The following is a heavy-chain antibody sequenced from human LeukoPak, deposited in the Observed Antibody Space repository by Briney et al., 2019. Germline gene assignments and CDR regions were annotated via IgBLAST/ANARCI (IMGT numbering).Heavy chain of an antibody. CDR2: ISSSSSYI. Sequence: GGSLRLSCAASGFTFSSYSMNWVRQAPGKGLEWVSSISSSSSYIYYADSVKGRFTISRDNAKNSLYLQMNSLRAEDTAVFYCATYGGSYSTLGYWGQGTLVTVSS. V-gene: IGHV3-21*04. J-gene: IGHJ4*02. CDR1: GFTFSSYS. D-gene: IGHD1-26*01. CDR3: ATYGGSYSTLGY.